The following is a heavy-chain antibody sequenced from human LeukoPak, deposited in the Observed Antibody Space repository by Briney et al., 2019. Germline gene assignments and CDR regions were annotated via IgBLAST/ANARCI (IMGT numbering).Heavy chain of an antibody. V-gene: IGHV1-46*01. D-gene: IGHD4-23*01. CDR1: GGTFSSYA. CDR2: INPSGGST. J-gene: IGHJ4*02. CDR3: ARDKDPATVATIDY. Sequence: GASVKVSCKASGGTFSSYAISWVRQAPGQGLEWMGIINPSGGSTSYAQKFQGRVTMTRDTSTSTVYMELSSLRSEDTAVYYCARDKDPATVATIDYWGQGTLVTVSS.